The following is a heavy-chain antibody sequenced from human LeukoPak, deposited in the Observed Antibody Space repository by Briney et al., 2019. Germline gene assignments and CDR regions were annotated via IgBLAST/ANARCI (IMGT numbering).Heavy chain of an antibody. V-gene: IGHV4-39*07. D-gene: IGHD4-23*01. CDR2: IYYSGST. Sequence: SETLSLTCSVSGGSITSTSYYWGWIRQPPGKGLEWIGTIYYSGSTYYNPSLKSRVTISVDTSKNQFSLKLNSVTAADTAVYYCAKYDPAPDYGGTFDYFDRWGQGTLVTVSS. CDR3: AKYDPAPDYGGTFDYFDR. J-gene: IGHJ4*02. CDR1: GGSITSTSYY.